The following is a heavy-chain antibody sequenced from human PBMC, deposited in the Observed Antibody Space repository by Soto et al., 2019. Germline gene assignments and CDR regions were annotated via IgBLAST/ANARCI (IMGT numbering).Heavy chain of an antibody. CDR3: ARGIYTYYDFWSGYADVADFDY. J-gene: IGHJ4*02. CDR2: INPNSGGT. V-gene: IGHV1-2*04. D-gene: IGHD3-3*01. CDR1: GYTFTGYY. Sequence: GASVKVSCTDSGYTFTGYYMHWVRQATGQGLEWMGWINPNSGGTNYAQKFQGWVTMTRDTSISTAYMELSRLRSDDTAVYYCARGIYTYYDFWSGYADVADFDYWGQGTLVTVSS.